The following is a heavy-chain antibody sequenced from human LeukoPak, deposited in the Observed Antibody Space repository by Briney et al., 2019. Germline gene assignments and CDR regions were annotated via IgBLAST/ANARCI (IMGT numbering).Heavy chain of an antibody. CDR3: ARGEVYFDY. Sequence: GESLKISRKVSGYTFISYWIGWVRQMPGRGLEWMGIINPGDSDTRYSPSFQGQVTISVDKSISTAYLQWSSLKASDTAMYYCARGEVYFDYWGQGTLVTVSS. CDR2: INPGDSDT. CDR1: GYTFISYW. V-gene: IGHV5-51*01. J-gene: IGHJ4*02.